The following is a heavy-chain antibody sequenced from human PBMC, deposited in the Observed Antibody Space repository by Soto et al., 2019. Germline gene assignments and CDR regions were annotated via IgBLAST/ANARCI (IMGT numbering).Heavy chain of an antibody. CDR3: ARYLVSTAIVYYFDY. CDR2: ISSSSSYI. J-gene: IGHJ4*02. Sequence: GGSLRLSCAASGFTFSSYSMNWVRQAPGKGLEWVSSISSSSSYIYYADSVKGRFTISRDNAKNSLYLQMNSLRAEDTAVYYCARYLVSTAIVYYFDYWGQGTLVTVSS. CDR1: GFTFSSYS. V-gene: IGHV3-21*01. D-gene: IGHD5-18*01.